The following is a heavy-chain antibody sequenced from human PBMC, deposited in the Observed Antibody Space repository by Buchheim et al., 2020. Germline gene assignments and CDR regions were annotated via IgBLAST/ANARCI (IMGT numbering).Heavy chain of an antibody. V-gene: IGHV3-30*02. J-gene: IGHJ4*02. Sequence: QVQLVESGGGVVQPGRSLRLSCAASGFTFSSYGMHWVRQAPGKGLEWVAFIRYDGSNKYYADSVKGRFTISRDNYKNTLYLQMNSLRAEDTAVYYCAKGRIVGATWVYFDYWGQGTL. CDR2: IRYDGSNK. CDR3: AKGRIVGATWVYFDY. D-gene: IGHD1-26*01. CDR1: GFTFSSYG.